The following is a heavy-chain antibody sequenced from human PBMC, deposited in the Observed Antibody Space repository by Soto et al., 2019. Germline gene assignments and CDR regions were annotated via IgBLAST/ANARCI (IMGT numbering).Heavy chain of an antibody. V-gene: IGHV1-69*13. Sequence: GASVKVSCKASGGTFSSYAISWVRQAPGQGLEWMGGIIPIFGTANYAQKFQGRVTITADESTTTAYMELSSLRSDDTAVYFCARLRESQLLSYFDYWGHGTLITVSS. CDR3: ARLRESQLLSYFDY. CDR1: GGTFSSYA. J-gene: IGHJ4*01. CDR2: IIPIFGTA. D-gene: IGHD3-10*01.